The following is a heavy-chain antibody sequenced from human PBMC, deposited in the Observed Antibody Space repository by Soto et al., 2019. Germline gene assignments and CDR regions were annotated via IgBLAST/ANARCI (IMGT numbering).Heavy chain of an antibody. CDR3: ASLVGPPPDAFDI. D-gene: IGHD2-15*01. Sequence: NPGGSLRLSCAASGFTFSSYSMNWVRQAPGKGLEWVSSISSSSSYIYYADSVKGRFTISRDNAKNSLYLQMNSLRAEDTAVYYCASLVGPPPDAFDIWGQGTMVTVSS. CDR1: GFTFSSYS. CDR2: ISSSSSYI. V-gene: IGHV3-21*01. J-gene: IGHJ3*02.